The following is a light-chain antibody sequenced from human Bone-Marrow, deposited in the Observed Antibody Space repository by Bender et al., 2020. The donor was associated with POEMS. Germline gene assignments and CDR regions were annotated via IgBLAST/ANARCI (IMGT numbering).Light chain of an antibody. Sequence: QSALTQPASVSGSPGQSITISCTGTSRDVGTYNLVSWYQQHPGKAPKLMIYEGSKRPSGVPDRFSGSKSGTSASLAITGLQSDDEAIYFCVAWDASLNGWVFGGGTKLTVL. CDR1: SRDVGTYNL. CDR3: VAWDASLNGWV. V-gene: IGLV2-14*02. J-gene: IGLJ3*02. CDR2: EGS.